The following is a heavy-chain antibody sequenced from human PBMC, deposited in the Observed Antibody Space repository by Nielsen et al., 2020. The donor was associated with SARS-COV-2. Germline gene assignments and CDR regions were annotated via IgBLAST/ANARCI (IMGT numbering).Heavy chain of an antibody. CDR3: ACRREGHNL. CDR2: INSGAGTNT. V-gene: IGHV3-23*01. CDR1: GFTFSSYA. J-gene: IGHJ4*02. D-gene: IGHD5-24*01. Sequence: GESLKISCAASGFTFSSYAMSWVRQAPGKGLEWVSDINSGAGTNTYYAGSVKGRFTISRDNSDNTLYLQMNSLRVEDTAVYYCACRREGHNLWGQGTLVTVSS.